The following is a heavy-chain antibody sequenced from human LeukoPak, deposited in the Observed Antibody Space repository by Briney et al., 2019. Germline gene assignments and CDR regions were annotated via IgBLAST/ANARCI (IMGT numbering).Heavy chain of an antibody. CDR2: FDPEDGET. V-gene: IGHV1-24*01. J-gene: IGHJ4*02. CDR1: GYTLTELS. Sequence: ASVKVSCKVSGYTLTELSMHWVRQAPGKGLEWMGGFDPEDGETIYAQKFQGRDTMTEDTSTDSAYMELSSLRSEDTVVYYCATGFGSGFDYWGQGTLVTVSS. CDR3: ATGFGSGFDY. D-gene: IGHD3-10*01.